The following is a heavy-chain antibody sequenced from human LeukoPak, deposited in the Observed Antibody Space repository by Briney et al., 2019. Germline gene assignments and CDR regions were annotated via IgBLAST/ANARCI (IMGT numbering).Heavy chain of an antibody. CDR1: GYTFTGYY. Sequence: ASVKVSCKASGYTFTGYYMHWVRQAPGQGLEWMGRINPNSGGTNYAQKFQGRVTMTRDTSISTAYMELSRLRSDDTAVYYCGRECITIFGVVITQNWFDPWGQGTLVTVSS. D-gene: IGHD3-3*01. V-gene: IGHV1-2*06. J-gene: IGHJ5*02. CDR2: INPNSGGT. CDR3: GRECITIFGVVITQNWFDP.